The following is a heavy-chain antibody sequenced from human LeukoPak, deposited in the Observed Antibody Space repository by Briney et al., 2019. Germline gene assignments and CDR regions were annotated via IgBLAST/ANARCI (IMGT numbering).Heavy chain of an antibody. Sequence: GGSLRLSCAASGFTFSNYAMSWVRQAPGKGLEWVSAISGSGGSTYYADSVKGRFTISRDNSKNMLYLQMNSLRAEDTAVYYCAKDRVSAIFGVVIGLPIDYWGQGTLVTVSS. J-gene: IGHJ4*02. CDR2: ISGSGGST. CDR3: AKDRVSAIFGVVIGLPIDY. D-gene: IGHD3-3*01. V-gene: IGHV3-23*01. CDR1: GFTFSNYA.